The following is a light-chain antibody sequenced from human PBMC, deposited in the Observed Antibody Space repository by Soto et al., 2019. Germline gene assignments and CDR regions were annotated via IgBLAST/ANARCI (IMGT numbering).Light chain of an antibody. CDR2: EVN. CDR1: SSDVGGYDY. V-gene: IGLV2-14*01. Sequence: QSALTQPASVSGSPGQSITISCTGTSSDVGGYDYVSWFQQHPGKVPKLIIYEVNNRPSGVSNRFSASKSGNTASLTISGLQPEDEADYYCSSYTSSSSYVFGTGTKLTVL. J-gene: IGLJ1*01. CDR3: SSYTSSSSYV.